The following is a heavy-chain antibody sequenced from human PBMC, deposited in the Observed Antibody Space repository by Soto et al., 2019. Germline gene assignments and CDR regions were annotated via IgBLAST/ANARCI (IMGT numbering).Heavy chain of an antibody. Sequence: VQLVESGGGLIQPGGSLRLSCAASGFTVSSNYMSWVRQAPGKGLEWVSVIYSGGSTYYADSVKGRFTISRDNSKNTLYLQMNSLRAEATAVYYCARDRVESGYPEYFQHWGQGTLVTVSS. V-gene: IGHV3-53*01. J-gene: IGHJ1*01. CDR1: GFTVSSNY. CDR3: ARDRVESGYPEYFQH. CDR2: IYSGGST. D-gene: IGHD3-22*01.